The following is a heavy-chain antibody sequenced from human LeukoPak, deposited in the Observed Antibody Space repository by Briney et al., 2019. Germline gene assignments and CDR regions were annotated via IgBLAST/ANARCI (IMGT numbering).Heavy chain of an antibody. CDR3: ARGPATYYHDSSGPPFDY. D-gene: IGHD3-22*01. CDR2: IYSSGST. J-gene: IGHJ4*02. Sequence: SETLSLTCIVSSGAISGFYWTRIRQPPGKGLEWIGYIYSSGSTNYNLSLKSRVTMSIDTSKKQFSLTVSSVTAADTAFYYCARGPATYYHDSSGPPFDYWGQGTLVTVSS. CDR1: SGAISGFY. V-gene: IGHV4-59*01.